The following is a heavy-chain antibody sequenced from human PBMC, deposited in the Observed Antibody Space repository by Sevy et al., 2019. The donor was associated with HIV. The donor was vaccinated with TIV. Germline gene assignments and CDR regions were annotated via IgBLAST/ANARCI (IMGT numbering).Heavy chain of an antibody. CDR3: ARGNYYYDSSGYYAPFDY. CDR1: GYTFTSYG. J-gene: IGHJ4*02. CDR2: ISAYNGNT. Sequence: ASVKVSCKASGYTFTSYGISWVRQAPGQGLEWMGWISAYNGNTNYAQKLQGRVTMTTDTSTNTAYMELRSLRSDDTAVYYCARGNYYYDSSGYYAPFDYWGQGTLVTVSS. D-gene: IGHD3-22*01. V-gene: IGHV1-18*01.